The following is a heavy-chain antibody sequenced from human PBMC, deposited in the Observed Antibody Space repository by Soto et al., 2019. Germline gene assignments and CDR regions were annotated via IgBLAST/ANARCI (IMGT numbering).Heavy chain of an antibody. CDR1: GFTFSTYG. CDR3: TRGGFPFFDY. CDR2: MSDDGINK. D-gene: IGHD1-26*01. J-gene: IGHJ4*02. V-gene: IGHV3-30*03. Sequence: QVQLVESGGGVVQPGRSLRLSCAGSGFTFSTYGMHWVRQAPGKGLEWVAAMSDDGINKHYTGSVLGRFTISRDNSKNTSYLQMDSLRNEDAAVYYCTRGGFPFFDYWGPGTLVTVAS.